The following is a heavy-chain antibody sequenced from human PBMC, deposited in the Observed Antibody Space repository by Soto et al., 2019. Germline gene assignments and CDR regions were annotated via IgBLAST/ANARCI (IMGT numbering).Heavy chain of an antibody. CDR1: GGSISSSSYY. CDR3: ARHRKAEAGTRGVDY. Sequence: QLQLQESGPGLVKPSETLSLTCTVSGGSISSSSYYWGWIRQPPGKGLEWIGSIYYSGRTYYNPSHQIRVTRSVDTAKDQFTLKLSSVTAADTAVYYCARHRKAEAGTRGVDYWGQGTLVTVSS. V-gene: IGHV4-39*01. D-gene: IGHD6-13*01. J-gene: IGHJ4*02. CDR2: IYYSGRT.